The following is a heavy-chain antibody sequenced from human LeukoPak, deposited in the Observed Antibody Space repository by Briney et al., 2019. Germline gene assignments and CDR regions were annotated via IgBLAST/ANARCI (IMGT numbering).Heavy chain of an antibody. J-gene: IGHJ4*02. Sequence: PSETLSLTCAVYGGSFSGYYWSWIRQPPGKGLEWIGEINHSGSTNYNPSLKRRVTISVGTSKNQFSLKLSSVTAADTAVYYCARGLIDRDPVYYFDYWGQGTLVTVSS. V-gene: IGHV4-34*01. D-gene: IGHD3-22*01. CDR1: GGSFSGYY. CDR2: INHSGST. CDR3: ARGLIDRDPVYYFDY.